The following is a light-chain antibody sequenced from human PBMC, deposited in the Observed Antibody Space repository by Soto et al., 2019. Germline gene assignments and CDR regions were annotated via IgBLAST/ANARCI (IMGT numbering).Light chain of an antibody. J-gene: IGKJ2*01. CDR1: QSLVHSDGNTY. CDR3: MQATQSYT. V-gene: IGKV2-24*01. CDR2: KIS. Sequence: DIVLTQTPLSSPVTLGQPASISCRSSQSLVHSDGNTYFNWLQQRPGQPPRLLIYKISKRFPGDPERFSGSGAETDFTLKISRVEAEYVGVYYCMQATQSYTFGQGTKLEIK.